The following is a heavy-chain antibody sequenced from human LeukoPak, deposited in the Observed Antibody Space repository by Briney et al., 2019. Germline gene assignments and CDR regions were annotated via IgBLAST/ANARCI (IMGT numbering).Heavy chain of an antibody. J-gene: IGHJ4*02. D-gene: IGHD3-16*01. CDR1: GYTFTGSY. CDR3: ANDRSLGFDY. Sequence: ASVKVSCTTSGYTFTGSYMHWVRQAPGQGPEWMGWINPNSGDTNYAQKFKGRVTMTRDTSISTAYMELSSLRSDDTAVYYCANDRSLGFDYWGQGTLITVSS. V-gene: IGHV1-2*02. CDR2: INPNSGDT.